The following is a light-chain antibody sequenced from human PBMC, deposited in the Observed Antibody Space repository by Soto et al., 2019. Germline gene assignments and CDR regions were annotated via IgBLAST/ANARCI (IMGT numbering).Light chain of an antibody. CDR1: SSAVGGYQF. CDR2: DVS. J-gene: IGLJ2*01. Sequence: QSVLTQPPSVSGSPGQSVTISCTGTSSAVGGYQFVSWYQHHPGKAPKLIIFDVSKRPSGVPNRFSGSKSGNTASLTISGLQAEDEADYFCCSYAGSRTFVFGGGTKLTVL. V-gene: IGLV2-11*01. CDR3: CSYAGSRTFV.